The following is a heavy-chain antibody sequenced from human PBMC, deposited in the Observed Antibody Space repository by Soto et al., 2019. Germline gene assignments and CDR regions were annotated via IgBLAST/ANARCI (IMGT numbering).Heavy chain of an antibody. V-gene: IGHV3-30*18. D-gene: IGHD6-25*01. CDR2: ISFDAKNI. Sequence: ESRGGVVQPGRSLKLSCTTSGFTFSLYGMHWVRQAPGKGLEWLAVISFDAKNIYYADSVKGRFTISRDNSKTTLFLQMSHLRADDTAVYFCAKGSQAAAVLDHWGQGALVTVAS. CDR3: AKGSQAAAVLDH. J-gene: IGHJ4*02. CDR1: GFTFSLYG.